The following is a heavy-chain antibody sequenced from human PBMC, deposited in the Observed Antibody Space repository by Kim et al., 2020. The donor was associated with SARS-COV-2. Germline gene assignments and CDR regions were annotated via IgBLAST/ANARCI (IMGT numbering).Heavy chain of an antibody. J-gene: IGHJ5*02. CDR3: VFSGPIIAGSLKFDR. Sequence: GGSLRLSCAASGFSFNTQWMSWVRQAPGQGPDWVARGGHAGRGETHVDSVKGRFTISRDNAKNTVYLQMSNLRVEDTAVYYCVFSGPIIAGSLKFDRWGRGSLATLPS. D-gene: IGHD6-13*01. CDR1: GFSFNTQW. V-gene: IGHV3-74*03. CDR2: GGHAGRGE.